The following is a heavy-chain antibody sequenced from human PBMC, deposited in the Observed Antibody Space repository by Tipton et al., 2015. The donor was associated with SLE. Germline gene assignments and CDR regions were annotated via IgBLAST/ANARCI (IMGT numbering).Heavy chain of an antibody. CDR3: ARDTLREPGYFQH. D-gene: IGHD3-16*01. V-gene: IGHV4-39*07. Sequence: LSLTCTVSGGSISSSSYYWGWIRQPPGKGLEWIGSIYYSGSTNYNPSLKSRVTISVDTSKNQFSLKLSSVTAADTAVYYCARDTLREPGYFQHWGQGTLVTVSS. J-gene: IGHJ1*01. CDR2: IYYSGST. CDR1: GGSISSSSYY.